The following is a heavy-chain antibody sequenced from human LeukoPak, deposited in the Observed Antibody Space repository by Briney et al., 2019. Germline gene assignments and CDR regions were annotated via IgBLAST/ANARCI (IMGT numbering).Heavy chain of an antibody. J-gene: IGHJ4*02. CDR3: ARESRGLWDY. D-gene: IGHD3-16*01. V-gene: IGHV3-11*04. Sequence: GGSLRLSCAASGFTVSSNYMSWVRQAPGKGLEWVSYISSSGSTIYYADSVKGRFTISRDNAKNSLYLQMNSLRAEDTAVYYCARESRGLWDYWGQGTLVTVSS. CDR2: ISSSGSTI. CDR1: GFTVSSNY.